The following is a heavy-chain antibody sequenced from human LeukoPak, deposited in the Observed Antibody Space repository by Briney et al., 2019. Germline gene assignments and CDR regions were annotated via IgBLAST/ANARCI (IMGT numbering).Heavy chain of an antibody. V-gene: IGHV5-51*01. CDR1: GYSFTNYW. Sequence: GESLKISCKASGYSFTNYWIGWVRQMPGKGLELMGIIYPDDSDTRYSPSFQGQVTISADKSISTAYLRWSSLKASDTAIYYCARGGFCTGTSCYLAWFDPWGQGTLVTVSS. J-gene: IGHJ5*02. D-gene: IGHD2-2*01. CDR2: IYPDDSDT. CDR3: ARGGFCTGTSCYLAWFDP.